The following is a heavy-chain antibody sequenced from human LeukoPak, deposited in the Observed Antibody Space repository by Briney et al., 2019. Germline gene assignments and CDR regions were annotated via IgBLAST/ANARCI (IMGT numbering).Heavy chain of an antibody. Sequence: PGGSLRLSCAASGFTFTHFTMTWVRQAPGKGLEWVSGISGSDSSTYSADSVKGRFTISRDDSQNTLYLHMNSLRAEDTAIYYCARVSALRSSGWFGVFDFWGQGTQVTVSS. CDR3: ARVSALRSSGWFGVFDF. J-gene: IGHJ4*02. D-gene: IGHD6-19*01. CDR2: ISGSDSST. V-gene: IGHV3-23*01. CDR1: GFTFTHFT.